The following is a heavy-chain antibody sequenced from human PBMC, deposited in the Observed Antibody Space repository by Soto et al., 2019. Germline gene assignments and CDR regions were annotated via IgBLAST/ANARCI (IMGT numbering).Heavy chain of an antibody. CDR1: GGSISSYY. J-gene: IGHJ4*01. CDR2: IYYSGST. D-gene: IGHD2-2*01. V-gene: IGHV4-59*01. Sequence: PSETLSLTCTVSGGSISSYYWSWIRQPPGKGLEWIGSIYYSGSTNYNPSLRSRVTISVDTSQKQFSLKLTSVSAADTAVYYCTTDSYSSITIVRFDYWGHGTLVTVSS. CDR3: TTDSYSSITIVRFDY.